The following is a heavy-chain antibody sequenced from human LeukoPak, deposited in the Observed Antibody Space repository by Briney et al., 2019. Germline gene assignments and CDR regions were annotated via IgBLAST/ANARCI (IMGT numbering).Heavy chain of an antibody. V-gene: IGHV3-21*01. CDR1: GFTFTSYN. CDR3: ARGHGGNYFDS. Sequence: GGSLRLSCAASGFTFTSYNMNWVRQAPGKGLEWVSLISSSTNYIYYADSVQGRFTISRDSAKNSLYLQMNSLRDGDTAVYYCARGHGGNYFDSWGQGTLVTVSS. CDR2: ISSSTNYI. J-gene: IGHJ4*02. D-gene: IGHD4-23*01.